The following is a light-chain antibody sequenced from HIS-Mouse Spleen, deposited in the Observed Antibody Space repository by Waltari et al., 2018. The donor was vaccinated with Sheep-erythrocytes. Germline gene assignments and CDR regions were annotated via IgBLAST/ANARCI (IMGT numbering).Light chain of an antibody. CDR2: DAS. Sequence: EIVLTQSPGTLSLSPGERATLSCRASQSVSSYLAWYQQKPGQAPRILIYDASNRATGIPARFSGSGSGTDFTLTISSLEPEDFAVYYCQQRSNWYTFGQGTKLEIK. CDR1: QSVSSY. CDR3: QQRSNWYT. J-gene: IGKJ2*01. V-gene: IGKV3-11*01.